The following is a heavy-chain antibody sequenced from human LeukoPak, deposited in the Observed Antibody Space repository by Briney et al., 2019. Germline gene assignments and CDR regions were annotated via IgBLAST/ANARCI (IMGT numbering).Heavy chain of an antibody. CDR3: ARESNWEENDAFDI. J-gene: IGHJ3*02. D-gene: IGHD7-27*01. Sequence: PGGSLRLSCAASGFTFSSYAMHWVRQAPGKGLEWVAVISYDGSNKYYADSVKGRFTISRDNSKNTLYLQMNSLRAEDTAVYYCARESNWEENDAFDIWGQGTMVTVSS. CDR1: GFTFSSYA. CDR2: ISYDGSNK. V-gene: IGHV3-30-3*01.